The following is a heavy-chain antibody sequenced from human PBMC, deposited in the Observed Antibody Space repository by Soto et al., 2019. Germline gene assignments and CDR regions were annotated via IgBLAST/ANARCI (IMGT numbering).Heavy chain of an antibody. Sequence: QVQLVESGGGVVQPGRSLRLSCAASGFTFSSYIMHCVRQAPGKGLEWVAMILHDGNNKYYADSVKGRFTISRDNSKNTLYLQMNSLTTEDTAIYYCARDDEDGSYCDLGYWGQGTLVTVSS. V-gene: IGHV3-30-3*01. CDR3: ARDDEDGSYCDLGY. CDR2: ILHDGNNK. J-gene: IGHJ4*02. CDR1: GFTFSSYI. D-gene: IGHD3-10*01.